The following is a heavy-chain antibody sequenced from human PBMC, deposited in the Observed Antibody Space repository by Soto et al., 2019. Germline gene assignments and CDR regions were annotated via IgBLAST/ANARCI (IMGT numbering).Heavy chain of an antibody. CDR2: IIPISGTA. V-gene: IGHV1-69*01. CDR3: ARSQGSSTSLEIYYYYYYGMDV. J-gene: IGHJ6*02. D-gene: IGHD2-2*01. CDR1: GGTFSSYA. Sequence: QVQLVQSGAEVKKPGSSVKVSCKASGGTFSSYAISWVRQAPGQGLEWMGGIIPISGTAKYAQKFQGRVTITADESTSTAYMELSSLRSEDTAVYYCARSQGSSTSLEIYYYYYYGMDVWGQGTTVTVPS.